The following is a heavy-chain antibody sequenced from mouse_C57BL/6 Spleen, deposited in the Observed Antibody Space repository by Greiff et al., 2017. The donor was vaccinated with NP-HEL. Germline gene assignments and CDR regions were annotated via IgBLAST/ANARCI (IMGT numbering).Heavy chain of an antibody. J-gene: IGHJ2*01. D-gene: IGHD1-1*01. CDR2: IYPSDSET. V-gene: IGHV1-61*01. Sequence: QVQLQQSGAELVRPGSSVKLSCKASGYTFTSYWMDWVKQRPGQGLEWIGNIYPSDSETHYNQKFKDKATLTVDKSSSTAYRQLSSLTSEDSAVYYCARSITTPVGYWGQGTTLTVSS. CDR1: GYTFTSYW. CDR3: ARSITTPVGY.